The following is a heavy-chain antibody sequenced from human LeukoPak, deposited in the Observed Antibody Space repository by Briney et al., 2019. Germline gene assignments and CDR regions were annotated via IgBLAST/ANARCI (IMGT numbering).Heavy chain of an antibody. V-gene: IGHV1-2*02. CDR2: INPNSGGT. CDR3: ARTPELTIFGVVTYNWFDP. Sequence: ASVKVSCKASGYTFTGYYMHWVRQAPGQGLEWMGWINPNSGGTNYAQKFQGRVTMTRDTSISTAYMELSRLGSDDTAVYYCARTPELTIFGVVTYNWFDPWGQGTLVTVSS. D-gene: IGHD3-3*01. CDR1: GYTFTGYY. J-gene: IGHJ5*02.